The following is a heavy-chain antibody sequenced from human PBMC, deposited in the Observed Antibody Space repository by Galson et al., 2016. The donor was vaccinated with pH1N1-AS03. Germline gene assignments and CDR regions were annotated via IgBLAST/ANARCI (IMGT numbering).Heavy chain of an antibody. CDR2: IRSKTYGGTT. CDR3: ARARTSPGSRAGVGFDI. Sequence: SLRLSCAASGFTFGDYPLTWFRQAPGKGLEWVGFIRSKTYGGTTEYAAAVKGRFTISRDDSKSIAYLQMNGLKTEDTAVYYCARARTSPGSRAGVGFDIWGQGTMVTFSS. CDR1: GFTFGDYP. V-gene: IGHV3-49*03. J-gene: IGHJ3*02.